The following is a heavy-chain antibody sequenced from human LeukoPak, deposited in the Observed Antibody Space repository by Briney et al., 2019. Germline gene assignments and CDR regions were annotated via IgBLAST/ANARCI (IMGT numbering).Heavy chain of an antibody. Sequence: SETLSLTCTVSGYSISSGYYWGWIRQPPGKGLEWIGSIYHSGSTYYNPSLKSRVTISVDTSKNQFSLKLSSVTAADTAVYYCARRFRWFGESCFDYWGQGTLVTVSS. CDR1: GYSISSGYY. CDR2: IYHSGST. CDR3: ARRFRWFGESCFDY. V-gene: IGHV4-38-2*02. D-gene: IGHD3-10*01. J-gene: IGHJ4*02.